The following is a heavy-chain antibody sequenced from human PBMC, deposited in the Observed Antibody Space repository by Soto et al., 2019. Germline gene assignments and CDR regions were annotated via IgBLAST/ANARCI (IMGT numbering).Heavy chain of an antibody. CDR3: ARENSYGYNNWFDP. J-gene: IGHJ5*02. CDR2: INPNSGGT. Sequence: ASVKVSCKASGYTFTGYYMHWVRQAPGQGLEWMGWINPNSGGTNYAQKFQGWVTMTRDTSISTAYMELSRLRSDDTAVYYCARENSYGYNNWFDPWGQGTLVTVSS. CDR1: GYTFTGYY. V-gene: IGHV1-2*04. D-gene: IGHD5-18*01.